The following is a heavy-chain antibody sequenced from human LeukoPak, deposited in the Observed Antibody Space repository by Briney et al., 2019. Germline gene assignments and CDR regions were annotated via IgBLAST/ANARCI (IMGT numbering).Heavy chain of an antibody. CDR1: GGSFSGYY. V-gene: IGHV4-34*01. J-gene: IGHJ2*01. Sequence: SETLSLTCAVYGGSFSGYYWSWIRQPPGKGLEWIGEVNHSGSTNYNPSLKSRVTISVDTSKNQFSLKLSSVTAADTVVYYCARSNYGGTYWYFDLWGRGTLVTVSS. CDR2: VNHSGST. CDR3: ARSNYGGTYWYFDL. D-gene: IGHD4-17*01.